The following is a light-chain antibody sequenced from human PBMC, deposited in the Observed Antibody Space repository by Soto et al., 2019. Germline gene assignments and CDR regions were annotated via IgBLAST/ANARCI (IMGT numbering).Light chain of an antibody. Sequence: QSVLTQPPSVSATPGQKVTISCSGSGSNLGRNYVSWYQQLPGTDPKLLIYDNVYRFSGIPDRFSASKSGTSATLGITGLQTGDEGDYYCGSWDNILRAYVFGTGTKVTVL. CDR3: GSWDNILRAYV. V-gene: IGLV1-51*01. CDR1: GSNLGRNY. J-gene: IGLJ1*01. CDR2: DNV.